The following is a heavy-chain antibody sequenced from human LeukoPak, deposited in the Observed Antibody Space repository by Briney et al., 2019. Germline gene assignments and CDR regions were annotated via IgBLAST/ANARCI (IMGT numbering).Heavy chain of an antibody. CDR2: INAGNGNT. CDR3: ARVRTVTTTPRYWYFDL. J-gene: IGHJ2*01. V-gene: IGHV1-3*01. D-gene: IGHD4-17*01. CDR1: GYTFTSYA. Sequence: ATVKVSCKASGYTFTSYAMHWVRQAPGQRLEWMGWINAGNGNTKYSQKFQGRVTITRDTSASTAYMELSSLRSEDTAVYYCARVRTVTTTPRYWYFDLWGRGTLVTVSS.